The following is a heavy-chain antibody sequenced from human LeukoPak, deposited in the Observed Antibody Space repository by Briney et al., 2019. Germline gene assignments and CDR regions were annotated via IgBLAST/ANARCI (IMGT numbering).Heavy chain of an antibody. CDR2: INQDGSQK. D-gene: IGHD3/OR15-3a*01. Sequence: GGSLRLSCAASGFTFSTYWMSWVRQAPGKGLEWVTIINQDGSQKYYVDSVKGRFTISRDNAKNSLYLQMDSLRVEDTAVYHCAKDVAWGRMDLWGQGTLATVSS. J-gene: IGHJ4*02. V-gene: IGHV3-7*01. CDR1: GFTFSTYW. CDR3: AKDVAWGRMDL.